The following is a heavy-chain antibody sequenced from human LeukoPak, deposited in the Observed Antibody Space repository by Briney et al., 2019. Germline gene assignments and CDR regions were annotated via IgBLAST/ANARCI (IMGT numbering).Heavy chain of an antibody. D-gene: IGHD6-13*01. Sequence: MASETLSLTCAVYGGSFSGYYWSWIRQPPGKGLEWIGEINHSGSTNYNPSLKSRVTISVDTSKNQFSLKLSSVTAADTAVYYCARRRIGYSSSWYSFPYFDYWGQGTLVTVSS. CDR3: ARRRIGYSSSWYSFPYFDY. V-gene: IGHV4-34*01. CDR1: GGSFSGYY. CDR2: INHSGST. J-gene: IGHJ4*02.